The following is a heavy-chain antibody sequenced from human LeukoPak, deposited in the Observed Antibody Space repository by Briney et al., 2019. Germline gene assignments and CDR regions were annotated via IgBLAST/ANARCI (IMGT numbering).Heavy chain of an antibody. D-gene: IGHD3-10*02. J-gene: IGHJ6*04. CDR2: IYSGGNT. V-gene: IGHV3-53*01. Sequence: HPGGSLRLSCAASGFTVSSNYMSWVRQAPGKGLQWVSVIYSGGNTYYADSVKGRFTISRDNAKNSLYLQMNSLRAEDTAVYYCAELGITMIGGVWGKGTTVTISS. CDR1: GFTVSSNY. CDR3: AELGITMIGGV.